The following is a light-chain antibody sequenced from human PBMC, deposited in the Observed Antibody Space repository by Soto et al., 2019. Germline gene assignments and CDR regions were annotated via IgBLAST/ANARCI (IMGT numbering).Light chain of an antibody. J-gene: IGKJ1*01. Sequence: DTQMTQSPSTLSASVGDRVTITCRASQSFSSWLAWYQQKPGKAPKLLIYKASSLQTGVPSRFSGSGSGTEFTLTISSLQPDDFATYYCQQYNSYPWTFGQGTKVDIK. V-gene: IGKV1-5*03. CDR2: KAS. CDR3: QQYNSYPWT. CDR1: QSFSSW.